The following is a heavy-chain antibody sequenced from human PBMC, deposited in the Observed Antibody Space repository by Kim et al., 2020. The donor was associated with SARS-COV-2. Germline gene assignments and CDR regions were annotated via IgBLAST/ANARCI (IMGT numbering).Heavy chain of an antibody. D-gene: IGHD5-18*01. J-gene: IGHJ4*02. Sequence: ADSGKGRFTISRDNAKNTLYLQMNSLRAEDTAVYYCAKAVRVQLWLHLDYWGQGTLVTVSS. V-gene: IGHV3-30*02. CDR3: AKAVRVQLWLHLDY.